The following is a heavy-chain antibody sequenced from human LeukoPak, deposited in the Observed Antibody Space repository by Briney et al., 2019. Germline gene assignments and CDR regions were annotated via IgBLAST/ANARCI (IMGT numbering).Heavy chain of an antibody. J-gene: IGHJ4*02. V-gene: IGHV3-23*01. CDR2: ISGSGGST. Sequence: PGGSLRLSCVASGFTFSSYAMSWVRQAPGKGLEWVSAISGSGGSTYYADSVKGRFTISRDNSKNTLYLQMNSLRAEDTAVYYCAKDIHHDIVVVPAPPYFDYWGQGTLVTVSS. D-gene: IGHD2-2*01. CDR1: GFTFSSYA. CDR3: AKDIHHDIVVVPAPPYFDY.